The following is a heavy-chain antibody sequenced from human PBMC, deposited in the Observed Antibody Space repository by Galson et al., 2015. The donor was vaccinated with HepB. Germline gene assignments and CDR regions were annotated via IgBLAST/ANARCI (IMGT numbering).Heavy chain of an antibody. CDR2: IYSGGST. CDR1: GFTVSSNC. V-gene: IGHV3-53*01. CDR3: ARDLRYDFWSGYFEGDY. J-gene: IGHJ4*02. D-gene: IGHD3-3*01. Sequence: SLRLSCAASGFTVSSNCMSWVRQAPGKGLEWVSVIYSGGSTYYADSVKGRFTISRDNSKNTLYLQMNSLRAEDTAVYYCARDLRYDFWSGYFEGDYWGQGTLVTVSS.